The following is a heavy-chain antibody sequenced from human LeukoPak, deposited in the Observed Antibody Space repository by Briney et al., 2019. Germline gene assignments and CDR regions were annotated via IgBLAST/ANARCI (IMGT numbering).Heavy chain of an antibody. CDR2: IYHSGST. D-gene: IGHD2-2*01. V-gene: IGHV4-4*02. J-gene: IGHJ3*02. CDR1: RDSISSSNY. Sequence: SETLSLTCAVSRDSISSSNYWSWVRQPPGKGLEWIGEIYHSGSTNYNPSLKSRVTISVDKSKNQFSLKLSSVTAADTAVYYCARIIVARVFDIWGQGTMVTVSS. CDR3: ARIIVARVFDI.